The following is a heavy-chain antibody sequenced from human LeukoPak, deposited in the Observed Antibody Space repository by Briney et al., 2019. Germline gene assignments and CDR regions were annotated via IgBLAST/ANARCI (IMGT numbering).Heavy chain of an antibody. Sequence: SQTLSHTCAISGDSVSSNNAAWNWIRQSPSRGLEWLGRTYYRSKWYNDYAVSVKSRITINPDTSKNQFSLQLNSVTPEDTAVYYCARDQRVAGTGIDYWGQGTLVTVSS. CDR3: ARDQRVAGTGIDY. CDR2: TYYRSKWYN. J-gene: IGHJ4*02. D-gene: IGHD6-19*01. CDR1: GDSVSSNNAA. V-gene: IGHV6-1*01.